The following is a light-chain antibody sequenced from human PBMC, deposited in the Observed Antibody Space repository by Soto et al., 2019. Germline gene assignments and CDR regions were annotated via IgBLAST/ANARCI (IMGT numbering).Light chain of an antibody. J-gene: IGKJ1*01. Sequence: SLSASVGNRVTITCRASQTVSKFLNGYQQKQGKDPKLLIFAASSLQSGVPSRFSGSRSGPDFTLTISSLQPEDCATYYCQQSYSSPPTFGQGTKVDNK. CDR3: QQSYSSPPT. CDR2: AAS. V-gene: IGKV1-39*01. CDR1: QTVSKF.